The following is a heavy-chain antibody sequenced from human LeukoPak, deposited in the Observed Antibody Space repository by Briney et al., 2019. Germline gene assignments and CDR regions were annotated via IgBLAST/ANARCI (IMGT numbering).Heavy chain of an antibody. D-gene: IGHD3-3*01. J-gene: IGHJ3*02. CDR2: IYHSGST. V-gene: IGHV4-38-2*01. CDR1: GYSISSGYY. CDR3: ARVVGYDFRRAFDI. Sequence: SETLSLTCAVSGYSISSGYYWGWIRQPPGKGLEWIGSIYHSGSTYYNPSLKSRVTISVDTSKNQFSLKLSSVTAADTAVYYCARVVGYDFRRAFDIWGQGTMVTVSS.